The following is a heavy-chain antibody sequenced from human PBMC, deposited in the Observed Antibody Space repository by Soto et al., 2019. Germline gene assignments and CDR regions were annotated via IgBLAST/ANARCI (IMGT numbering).Heavy chain of an antibody. CDR2: IYHSGST. CDR1: GGSISSNKW. D-gene: IGHD2-2*01. V-gene: IGHV4-4*02. Sequence: PSVTLSLTCAVYGGSISSNKWWSWVRPPPGKGLEWIGEIYHSGSTNYNPSLKSRVTISLDKSKNQFSLKLTSVTAADSAVYYCARDDHIVVVPTSLGAMDVWGQGTTVTVSS. CDR3: ARDDHIVVVPTSLGAMDV. J-gene: IGHJ6*02.